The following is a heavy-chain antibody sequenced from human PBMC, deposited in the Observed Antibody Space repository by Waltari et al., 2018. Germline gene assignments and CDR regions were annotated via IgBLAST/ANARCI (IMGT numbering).Heavy chain of an antibody. Sequence: QLQLQVSGPGLVNPSETLSLTCTVSGVSISTSRYYWGWIRQPPGKGLDWIGSLHYGGSSYFNPSLKSRVTISVDTSKNQFSLKLTSVTAADTAVYYCATLPIPLELWYFDLWGRGTLVTVSS. CDR1: GVSISTSRYY. V-gene: IGHV4-39*01. J-gene: IGHJ2*01. CDR3: ATLPIPLELWYFDL. D-gene: IGHD1-7*01. CDR2: LHYGGSS.